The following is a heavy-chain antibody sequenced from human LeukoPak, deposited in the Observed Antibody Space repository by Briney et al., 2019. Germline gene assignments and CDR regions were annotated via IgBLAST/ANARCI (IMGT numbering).Heavy chain of an antibody. D-gene: IGHD3-10*01. Sequence: PGGSLRLSCAASGFTFSDYYMSWIRQAPGMGLEWLSYISSSGSTIYYADSVKGRFTISRDSANNSLYLQMNGLRAEDTAVYFCARKTYGSEFYVDYWGQGTLVTVSS. CDR1: GFTFSDYY. V-gene: IGHV3-11*01. J-gene: IGHJ4*02. CDR2: ISSSGSTI. CDR3: ARKTYGSEFYVDY.